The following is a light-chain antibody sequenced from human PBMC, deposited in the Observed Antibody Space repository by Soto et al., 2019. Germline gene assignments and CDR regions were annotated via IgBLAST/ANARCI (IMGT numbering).Light chain of an antibody. J-gene: IGLJ1*01. CDR2: EVS. CDR3: SSYTSSTAYV. V-gene: IGLV2-14*01. CDR1: SSDIGGYNY. Sequence: QSALTQPASVSGSPGQSITISCTGTSSDIGGYNYVSWYQQHPGKVPKLIVFEVSTRPSGVSNRFSGSKSGNTASLTISGLQAEDEADYYCSSYTSSTAYVFGTGTKVTVL.